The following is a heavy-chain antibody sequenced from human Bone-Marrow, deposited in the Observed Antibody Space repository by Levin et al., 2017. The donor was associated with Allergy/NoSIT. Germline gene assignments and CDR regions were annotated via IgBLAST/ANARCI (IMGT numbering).Heavy chain of an antibody. Sequence: PSETLSLTCTVSGASINSYFWSWIRQPPGKGLEWIGYIYYSGSTGYNPSLKSRVTMSLDTSKSQFSLRLTSVTAADTAVYYCANAFYYGSGNYDNWGQGTLVTVSS. D-gene: IGHD3-10*01. V-gene: IGHV4-59*01. CDR2: IYYSGST. CDR1: GASINSYF. J-gene: IGHJ4*02. CDR3: ANAFYYGSGNYDN.